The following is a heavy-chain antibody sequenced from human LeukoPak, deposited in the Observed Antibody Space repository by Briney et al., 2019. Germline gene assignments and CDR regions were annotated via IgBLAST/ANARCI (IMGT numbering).Heavy chain of an antibody. CDR3: AWTYGSVPFDY. CDR2: ISSSSSYI. CDR1: GFTFSSYS. V-gene: IGHV3-21*01. J-gene: IGHJ4*02. D-gene: IGHD3-10*01. Sequence: GGSLRLSCAASGFTFSSYSMNWVRQAPGKGLEWVSSISSSSSYIYYADSVKGRFTISRDNAKNSLYLQMKSLRAEDTAVYYCAWTYGSVPFDYWGQGTLVTASS.